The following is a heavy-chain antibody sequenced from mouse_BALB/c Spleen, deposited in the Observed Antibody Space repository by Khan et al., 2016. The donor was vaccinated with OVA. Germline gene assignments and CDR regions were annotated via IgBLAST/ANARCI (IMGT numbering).Heavy chain of an antibody. CDR1: GYTFTSYT. CDR2: INPSNGYT. V-gene: IGHV1-4*01. J-gene: IGHJ3*01. D-gene: IGHD2-14*01. Sequence: VQLKQSGAELVRPGASVKMSCKASGYTFTSYTIHWIKERPGQGLEWIGYINPSNGYTNYNQKFKDKATLTTDKSSTAAYLQLSSLTSDDSAVYNCVRDGAYHRNDGWFAYWGQGTLVTVSA. CDR3: VRDGAYHRNDGWFAY.